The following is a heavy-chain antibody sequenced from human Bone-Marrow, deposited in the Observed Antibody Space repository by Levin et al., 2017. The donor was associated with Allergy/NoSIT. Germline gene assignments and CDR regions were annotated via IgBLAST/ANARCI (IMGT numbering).Heavy chain of an antibody. J-gene: IGHJ4*02. D-gene: IGHD2-2*01. CDR1: GFTFSNYY. Sequence: PGGSLRLSCSASGFTFSNYYMHWVRQVPGKGLVWVSYINSGESDTYYADSVKGRFAISRDNAKNTLYLQMNSLGAEDTAVYYCARGGCSSTGCLDYWGQGTLVTVSS. CDR2: INSGESDT. CDR3: ARGGCSSTGCLDY. V-gene: IGHV3-74*01.